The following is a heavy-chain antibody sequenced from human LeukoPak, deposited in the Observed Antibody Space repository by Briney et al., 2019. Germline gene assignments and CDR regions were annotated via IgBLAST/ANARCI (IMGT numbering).Heavy chain of an antibody. CDR1: GGTFSSYA. V-gene: IGHV1-69*13. CDR2: IIPIFGTA. Sequence: SVKVSCKASGGTFSSYAISWVRQAPGQGLEWMGGIIPIFGTANYAQKFQGRVTITADEPTSTAYMELSSLRSEDTAVYYCASGWWDSSSWYSWFDPWGQGTLVTVSS. D-gene: IGHD6-13*01. CDR3: ASGWWDSSSWYSWFDP. J-gene: IGHJ5*02.